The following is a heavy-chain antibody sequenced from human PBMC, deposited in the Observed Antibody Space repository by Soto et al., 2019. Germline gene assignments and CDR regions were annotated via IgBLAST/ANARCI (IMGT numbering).Heavy chain of an antibody. V-gene: IGHV4-34*01. J-gene: IGHJ6*02. CDR3: ARYSNNWFQTEGMDV. CDR1: GGSLSGYY. CDR2: INPGGIT. Sequence: SETLSLTCAVYGGSLSGYYWTWIRQPPGKGLEWIGEINPGGITNYNPSVKSRLTISLDTSQKQFSLKLTSVTAADTAVYYCARYSNNWFQTEGMDVWGQGTTVTLSS. D-gene: IGHD6-13*01.